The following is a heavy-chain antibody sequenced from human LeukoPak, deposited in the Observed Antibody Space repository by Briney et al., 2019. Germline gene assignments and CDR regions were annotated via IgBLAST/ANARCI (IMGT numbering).Heavy chain of an antibody. Sequence: GASVKVSCKASGYTFTSYGISWVRQAPGQGLEWMGWISAYNGNTNYAQKLQGRVTMTTDTSTSTAYMELRSLRSDDTAVYYCARDQFYYHDSSGYYYYYYYMDVWGKGTTVTVSS. D-gene: IGHD3-22*01. CDR1: GYTFTSYG. CDR2: ISAYNGNT. V-gene: IGHV1-18*01. J-gene: IGHJ6*03. CDR3: ARDQFYYHDSSGYYYYYYYMDV.